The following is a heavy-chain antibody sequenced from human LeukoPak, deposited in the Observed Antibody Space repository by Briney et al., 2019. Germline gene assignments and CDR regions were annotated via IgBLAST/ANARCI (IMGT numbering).Heavy chain of an antibody. V-gene: IGHV3-30-3*01. J-gene: IGHJ4*02. CDR3: ARDSDGSGSYYTSFDY. D-gene: IGHD3-10*01. CDR1: GFTFSSYA. CDR2: ISYDGSNK. Sequence: GGSLRLSCAASGFTFSSYAMHWVRQAPGKGLEGVAVISYDGSNKYYADSVKGRFTISRDNSKNTLYLQMNSLRAEDTAVYYCARDSDGSGSYYTSFDYWGQGTLVTVSS.